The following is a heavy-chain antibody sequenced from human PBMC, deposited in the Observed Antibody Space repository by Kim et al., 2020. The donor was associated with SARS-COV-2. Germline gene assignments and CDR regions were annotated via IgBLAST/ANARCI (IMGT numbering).Heavy chain of an antibody. J-gene: IGHJ6*02. CDR1: GFTFSSYG. CDR3: ARGTGYSSSWYPFGYYYGMDV. D-gene: IGHD6-13*01. Sequence: GGSLRLSCAASGFTFSSYGMHWVRQAPGKGLEWVAVISYDGSNKYYADSVKGRFTISRDNSKNTLYLQMNSLRAEDTAVYYCARGTGYSSSWYPFGYYYGMDVWGQGTTVTVSS. CDR2: ISYDGSNK. V-gene: IGHV3-33*05.